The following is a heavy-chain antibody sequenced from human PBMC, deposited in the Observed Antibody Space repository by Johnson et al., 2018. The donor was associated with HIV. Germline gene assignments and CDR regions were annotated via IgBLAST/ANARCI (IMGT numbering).Heavy chain of an antibody. Sequence: VHLVESGGGLERPGGSLRLSCAASGFTFDDYGMSWVRQASGKGLEWVSAISGSGGSTYYADSVKGRFTISRDNSKNTLYLQMNSLRAEDTAVYYCAKDVLRFLESRLNAFDIWGQGTMVTVSS. V-gene: IGHV3-23*04. D-gene: IGHD3-3*01. CDR1: GFTFDDYG. CDR2: ISGSGGST. J-gene: IGHJ3*02. CDR3: AKDVLRFLESRLNAFDI.